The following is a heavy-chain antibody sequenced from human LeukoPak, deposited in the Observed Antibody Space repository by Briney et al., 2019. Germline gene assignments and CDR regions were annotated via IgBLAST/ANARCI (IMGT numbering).Heavy chain of an antibody. J-gene: IGHJ3*02. D-gene: IGHD3-10*01. CDR3: ARGLFRGAFDI. V-gene: IGHV4-59*01. CDR2: IYYSGST. CDR1: GCSFSSYY. Sequence: SETLSLTCTVSGCSFSSYYWSWIRQPPGKGLEWIGYIYYSGSTNYNPSLKSRVTISVDTSKNQFSLKLSSVTAADTAVYYCARGLFRGAFDIWGQGTMVTVSS.